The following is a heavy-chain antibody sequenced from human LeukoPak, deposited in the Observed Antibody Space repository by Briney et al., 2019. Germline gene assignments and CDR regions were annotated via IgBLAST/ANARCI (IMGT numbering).Heavy chain of an antibody. CDR3: ARGPGDYFDF. Sequence: GGSLRLSCAASGFTVRSNYMSWVRQAPGKGLEWVSVIYSGGSTYYADSVKGRFTISRDNSKNTLFLQMNGLRAEDTAVYYCARGPGDYFDFWGQGTLVTASS. D-gene: IGHD1-14*01. V-gene: IGHV3-53*01. CDR1: GFTVRSNY. CDR2: IYSGGST. J-gene: IGHJ4*02.